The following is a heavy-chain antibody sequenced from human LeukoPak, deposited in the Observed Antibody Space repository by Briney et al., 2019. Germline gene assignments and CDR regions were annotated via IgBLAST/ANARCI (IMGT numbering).Heavy chain of an antibody. V-gene: IGHV1-8*01. CDR1: GYTFTSYD. CDR3: ATDSSGYHDAFDI. Sequence: ASVKVSCKASGYTFTSYDINWVRQATGQGIEWMGWMNPNSGNTGYAQKFQGRVTMTRNTSISTAYMELSSLRSEDTAVYYCATDSSGYHDAFDIWGQGTMVTVSS. J-gene: IGHJ3*02. D-gene: IGHD3-22*01. CDR2: MNPNSGNT.